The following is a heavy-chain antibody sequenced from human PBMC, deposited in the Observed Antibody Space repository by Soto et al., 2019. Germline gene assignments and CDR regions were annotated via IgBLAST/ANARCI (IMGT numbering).Heavy chain of an antibody. CDR3: ARDHKGLGAFDI. CDR2: IGTAGDT. Sequence: EVQLVESGGGLVQPGGSLRLSCAASGFTFSSYDMHWVRQATGKGLEWVSAIGTAGDTYYPGSVKGRFTISRENAKNSLYLQMNSLRAEDTAVYYCARDHKGLGAFDIWGQGTMVTVSS. V-gene: IGHV3-13*01. CDR1: GFTFSSYD. J-gene: IGHJ3*02.